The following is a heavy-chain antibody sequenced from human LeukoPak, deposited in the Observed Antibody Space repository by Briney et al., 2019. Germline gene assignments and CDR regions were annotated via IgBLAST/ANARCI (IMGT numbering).Heavy chain of an antibody. V-gene: IGHV4-59*01. Sequence: SETLSLTCTVSGGSISSYYWSWIRQPPGKGLEWIGDIYYSGSTNYNPSLESRVTISVDTSKNQFFLNLRSVTAADTAVYYCARGYSHSWYPFDYWGQGTLVTVSS. CDR1: GGSISSYY. CDR3: ARGYSHSWYPFDY. J-gene: IGHJ4*02. D-gene: IGHD6-13*01. CDR2: IYYSGST.